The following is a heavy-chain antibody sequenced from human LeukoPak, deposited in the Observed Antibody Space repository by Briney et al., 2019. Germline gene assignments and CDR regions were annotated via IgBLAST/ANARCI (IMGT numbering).Heavy chain of an antibody. CDR3: ARERYYDSSGYPPGRYYMDV. CDR2: IISIFGTA. D-gene: IGHD3-22*01. J-gene: IGHJ6*03. V-gene: IGHV1-69*05. CDR1: GGTFSSYA. Sequence: ASVKVSCKASGGTFSSYAISWVRQAPGQGLEWMGGIISIFGTANYAQKFQGRVTITTDESTSTAYMELSSLRSEDTAVYYCARERYYDSSGYPPGRYYMDVWGKGTTVTVSS.